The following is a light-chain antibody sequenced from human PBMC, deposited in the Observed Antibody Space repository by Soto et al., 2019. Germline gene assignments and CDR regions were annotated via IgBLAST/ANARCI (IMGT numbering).Light chain of an antibody. J-gene: IGKJ2*01. CDR3: QQYYNTPTT. CDR1: QSVLYTSNSRNY. CDR2: WSS. Sequence: DIVMTQSPDSLAVSLGERATIDCKSSQSVLYTSNSRNYLAWYQQRPGQPPKLLIYWSSTRESGVPDRFSGSGSGTHFTLTISSLQAEDVAFYYCQQYYNTPTTFGQGTKLEIK. V-gene: IGKV4-1*01.